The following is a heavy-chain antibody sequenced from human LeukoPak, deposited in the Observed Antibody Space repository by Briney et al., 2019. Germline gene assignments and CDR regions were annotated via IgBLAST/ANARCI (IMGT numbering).Heavy chain of an antibody. CDR3: ARAIQYYYDSSGLNDDY. Sequence: SETLSLTCAVYGGSFSGYYWSWIRQPPGKGLEWIGEINHSGSTNYNPSLKSRVTISVDTSKNQFSLKLSSVTAADTAVYYCARAIQYYYDSSGLNDDYWGQGTLVTVSS. CDR1: GGSFSGYY. V-gene: IGHV4-34*01. J-gene: IGHJ4*02. D-gene: IGHD3-22*01. CDR2: INHSGST.